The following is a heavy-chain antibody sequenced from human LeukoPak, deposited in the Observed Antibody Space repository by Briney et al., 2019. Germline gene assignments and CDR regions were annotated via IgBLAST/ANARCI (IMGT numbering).Heavy chain of an antibody. CDR3: ARDFYDGFALDY. D-gene: IGHD2/OR15-2a*01. J-gene: IGHJ4*02. V-gene: IGHV3-33*01. CDR2: IWYDGSNE. CDR1: GFTFSSSG. Sequence: GGSLRLSCAASGFTFSSSGMHWVRQAPGKGLEWVAFIWYDGSNEYYADSIKGRFTTSRDNSRNTVYLQMDNLRAEDTGVYYCARDFYDGFALDYWGQGTLVTVSS.